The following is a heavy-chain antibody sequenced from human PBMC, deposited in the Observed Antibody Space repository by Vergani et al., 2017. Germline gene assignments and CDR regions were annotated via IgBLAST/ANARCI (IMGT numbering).Heavy chain of an antibody. Sequence: QVQLQESGPGLVKPSQTLSLTCTVSGGSINSHNYYWSWIRQPAGKGLEWIGRIHTSGSTNYNPSLKSRVTMSEDTSKNQFSLNLTSVTAADTAVYFCARAQKRGYSYGYPYYYYGMDVWGQGTTVTVSS. CDR2: IHTSGST. CDR3: ARAQKRGYSYGYPYYYYGMDV. D-gene: IGHD5-18*01. V-gene: IGHV4-61*02. J-gene: IGHJ6*02. CDR1: GGSINSHNYY.